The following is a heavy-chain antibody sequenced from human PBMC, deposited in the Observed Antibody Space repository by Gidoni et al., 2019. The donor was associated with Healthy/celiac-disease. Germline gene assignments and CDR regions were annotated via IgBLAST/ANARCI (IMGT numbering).Heavy chain of an antibody. J-gene: IGHJ4*02. CDR2: IKSKTDGGTT. V-gene: IGHV3-15*01. CDR1: GFTFSNAW. Sequence: EVQLVESGGGLVKPGGSLRLSCAASGFTFSNAWMSWVRQAPGKGLEWVGRIKSKTDGGTTDYAAPVKGRFTISRDDSKNTLYLQMNSLKTEDTAVYYCTTDTLYGWFGELLEYDYWGQGTLVTVSS. CDR3: TTDTLYGWFGELLEYDY. D-gene: IGHD3-10*01.